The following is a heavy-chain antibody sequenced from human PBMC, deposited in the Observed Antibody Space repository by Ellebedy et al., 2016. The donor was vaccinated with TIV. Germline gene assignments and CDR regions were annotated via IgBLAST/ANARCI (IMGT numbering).Heavy chain of an antibody. D-gene: IGHD2-2*01. CDR1: GFTFSSYS. J-gene: IGHJ6*03. V-gene: IGHV3-21*01. Sequence: GESLKISXAASGFTFSSYSMNWVRQAPGKGLEWVSSFSSSSSYIYYADSVKGRFTISRDNAKNSLYLQMNSLRAEDTAVYYCARVKDIVVVPAAIMAPTYYYYYMDVWGKGTTVTVSS. CDR3: ARVKDIVVVPAAIMAPTYYYYYMDV. CDR2: FSSSSSYI.